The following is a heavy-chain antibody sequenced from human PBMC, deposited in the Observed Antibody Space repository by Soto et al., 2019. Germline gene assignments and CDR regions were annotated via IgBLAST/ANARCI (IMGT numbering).Heavy chain of an antibody. Sequence: QVQLVQSGAEVKKPGASVKVSCKASGYTFTSYDINWVRQATGQGLEWMGWMNPNSGNTGYAQKFQGRVTMTRNTSRSTAYMELSSLGSEDTAVYYCARVAYWGGDCYLEDFQHWGQGTLVTVSS. CDR1: GYTFTSYD. V-gene: IGHV1-8*01. CDR2: MNPNSGNT. D-gene: IGHD2-21*02. J-gene: IGHJ1*01. CDR3: ARVAYWGGDCYLEDFQH.